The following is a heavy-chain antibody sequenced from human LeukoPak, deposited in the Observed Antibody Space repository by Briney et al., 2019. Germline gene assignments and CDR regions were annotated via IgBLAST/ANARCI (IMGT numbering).Heavy chain of an antibody. J-gene: IGHJ5*02. CDR2: IYPGDSDT. Sequence: GESLKISCKGSGYSLTSYWIGWVRQMPGKGLEWMGIIYPGDSDTRYSPSFQGQVTISADKSISTAYLQWSSLKASDTAMYYCARTPGYCSGGSCEPNWFDPWGRGTLVTVSS. CDR1: GYSLTSYW. V-gene: IGHV5-51*01. D-gene: IGHD2-15*01. CDR3: ARTPGYCSGGSCEPNWFDP.